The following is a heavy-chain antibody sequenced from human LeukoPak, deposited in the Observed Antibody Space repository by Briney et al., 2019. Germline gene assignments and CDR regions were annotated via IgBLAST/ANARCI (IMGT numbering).Heavy chain of an antibody. CDR3: ARNSAVATSRSWFDP. CDR2: AYYSGST. D-gene: IGHD6-19*01. CDR1: DGSIRNYH. Sequence: SETLSLTRSVFDGSIRNYHWSWIRHPPGKGLVGSGYAYYSGSTTYNPSLESRVTISVDTSKNQFSLKLIAVTAADTAVYYCARNSAVATSRSWFDPWGQGTLVTVSS. J-gene: IGHJ5*02. V-gene: IGHV4-59*08.